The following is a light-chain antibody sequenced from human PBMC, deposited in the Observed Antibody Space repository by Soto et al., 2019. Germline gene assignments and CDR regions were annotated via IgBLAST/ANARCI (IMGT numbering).Light chain of an antibody. V-gene: IGLV2-23*01. CDR1: SSDVGSYNL. CDR3: CSYAGSAIVV. CDR2: EGS. J-gene: IGLJ2*01. Sequence: QSVLTQPASVSGSLGQSITISCTRTSSDVGSYNLVSWYQQHPGKAPEVMIYEGSKRPSGVSNRFSGSKSGNTASLTISGLQAEDEADYYCCSYAGSAIVVFGGGTKLTVL.